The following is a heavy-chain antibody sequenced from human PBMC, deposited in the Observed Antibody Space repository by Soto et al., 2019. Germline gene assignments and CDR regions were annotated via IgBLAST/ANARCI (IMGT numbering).Heavy chain of an antibody. Sequence: SETLSLTCTVSGGSISRHYWRWIRQPAGKGLEWIGRIYTSGNGNYNPSLKSRVTMSVDTSKNQFALKLNSVTAADTAVYYCARDQALIYFDSWGRGTLVTVSS. J-gene: IGHJ4*02. CDR3: ARDQALIYFDS. CDR1: GGSISRHY. V-gene: IGHV4-4*07. CDR2: IYTSGNG. D-gene: IGHD2-8*01.